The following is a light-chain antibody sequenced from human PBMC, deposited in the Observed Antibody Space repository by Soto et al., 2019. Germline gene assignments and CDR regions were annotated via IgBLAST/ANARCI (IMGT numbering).Light chain of an antibody. Sequence: DIPMRQSPSSLSASVGDRVTITCRASRSIGTYLYWYQHKAGKAPKLLIYDASSLESGVPSRFSGRGSGTEFTLTISSLQPDDFATYYCQQYNSYWTFGQGAKVDIK. CDR3: QQYNSYWT. CDR2: DAS. J-gene: IGKJ1*01. V-gene: IGKV1-5*01. CDR1: RSIGTY.